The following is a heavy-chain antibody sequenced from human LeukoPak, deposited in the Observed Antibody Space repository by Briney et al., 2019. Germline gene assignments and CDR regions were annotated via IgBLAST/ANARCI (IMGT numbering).Heavy chain of an antibody. CDR1: GFTFSSYS. D-gene: IGHD3-3*01. Sequence: GGSLRLSCAASGFTFSSYSMNWVRQAPGKGLEWVSYISSSSSTIYYADSVKGRFTISRDNAKNSLYLLMSSLRAEDTALYYCARDRDDLWSGSPDYWGQGTLVTVSS. CDR3: ARDRDDLWSGSPDY. CDR2: ISSSSSTI. V-gene: IGHV3-48*01. J-gene: IGHJ4*02.